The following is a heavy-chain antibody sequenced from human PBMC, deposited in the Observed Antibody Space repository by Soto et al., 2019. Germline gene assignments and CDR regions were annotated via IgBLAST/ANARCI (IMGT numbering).Heavy chain of an antibody. Sequence: QVQLVQSGAEVKKPGSSVKVSCKASGGTFSSYTISWVRQAPGQGLEWMGRIIPILGIANYAQKFQGRVTITADKSTSTAYMELSSLRSEDTAVYYCARQPRPYYYDSSGYYYGMDVWGQGITVTVSS. CDR1: GGTFSSYT. V-gene: IGHV1-69*02. CDR2: IIPILGIA. CDR3: ARQPRPYYYDSSGYYYGMDV. J-gene: IGHJ6*02. D-gene: IGHD3-22*01.